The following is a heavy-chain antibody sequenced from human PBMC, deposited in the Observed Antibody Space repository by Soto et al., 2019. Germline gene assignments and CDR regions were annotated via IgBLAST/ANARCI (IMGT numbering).Heavy chain of an antibody. CDR2: INPSGGST. J-gene: IGHJ5*02. Sequence: GASVKVSCKASGYTFTSYYMHWVRQAPGQGLEWMGIINPSGGSTSYAQKFQGRVTMTRDTSTSTVYMELSSLRSEDTAVYYCARNGRSDYGDYSWFDPWGQGTLVTVSS. V-gene: IGHV1-46*03. CDR1: GYTFTSYY. CDR3: ARNGRSDYGDYSWFDP. D-gene: IGHD4-17*01.